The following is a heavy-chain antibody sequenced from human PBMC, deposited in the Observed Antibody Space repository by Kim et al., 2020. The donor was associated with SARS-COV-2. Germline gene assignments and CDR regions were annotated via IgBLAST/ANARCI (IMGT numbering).Heavy chain of an antibody. CDR3: EKDWYAKPTSGYLRVFE. CDR1: GFTFSNYG. Sequence: GGSLRLSCAASGFTFSNYGMHWVRHIPGKGLEWVAFISYGGNKKYHAENVKGRFTISRDNANKTVYLGMNSLRPEDTGIYYCEKDWYAKPTSGYLRVFEWRQGPPVTVSS. D-gene: IGHD2-2*01. CDR2: ISYGGNKK. J-gene: IGHJ4*02. V-gene: IGHV3-30*18.